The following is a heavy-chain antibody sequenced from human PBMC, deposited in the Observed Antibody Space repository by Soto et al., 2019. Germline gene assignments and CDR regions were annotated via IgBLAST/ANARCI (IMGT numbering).Heavy chain of an antibody. J-gene: IGHJ6*02. Sequence: GASVKVSCKASGGTFSSYAISWVRQAPGQGLEWMGGITPIFGTANYAQKFQGRVTITADKSTSTAYMELSSLRSEDTAVYYCARSRGAVASNDYYGMDVWGQGTTVTVSS. V-gene: IGHV1-69*06. CDR1: GGTFSSYA. CDR3: ARSRGAVASNDYYGMDV. CDR2: ITPIFGTA. D-gene: IGHD6-19*01.